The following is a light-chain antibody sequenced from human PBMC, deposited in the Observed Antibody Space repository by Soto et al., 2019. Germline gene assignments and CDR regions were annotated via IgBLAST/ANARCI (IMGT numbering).Light chain of an antibody. CDR3: QQSFNWPLT. V-gene: IGKV3-11*01. Sequence: EIVLTQSPATLSLSPGERATLSCRTSQSISTSLAWYQQKPGQAPRLLISDASNRAPGVPARVSGSGSATDFTLTITSLEPEDFAVYYCQQSFNWPLTFGRGTKVDI. J-gene: IGKJ4*01. CDR2: DAS. CDR1: QSISTS.